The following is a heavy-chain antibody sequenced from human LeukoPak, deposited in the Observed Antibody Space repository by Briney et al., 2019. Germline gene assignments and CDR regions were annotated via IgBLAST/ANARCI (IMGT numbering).Heavy chain of an antibody. J-gene: IGHJ4*02. V-gene: IGHV1-24*01. CDR1: GYTLTELS. CDR2: FDPEDGET. D-gene: IGHD3-9*01. CDR3: ATNNVVRYFDWLLYDY. Sequence: ASVKVSCKVSGYTLTELSMHWVRQAPGKGREWMGGFDPEDGETIYAQKFQGRVTMTEDTSTDTAYMELSSLRSEDTAVYYCATNNVVRYFDWLLYDYWGQGTLVTVSS.